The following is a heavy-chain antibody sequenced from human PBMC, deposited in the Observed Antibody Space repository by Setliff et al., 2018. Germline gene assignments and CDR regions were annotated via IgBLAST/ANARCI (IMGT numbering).Heavy chain of an antibody. CDR1: GGSISSSSYY. CDR3: ARRNGEKLDP. CDR2: IYTSGST. J-gene: IGHJ5*02. Sequence: KPSETLSLTCTVSGGSISSSSYYWGWIRQPAGKGLEWIGRIYTSGSTNYNPSLKSRVTISVDTSKNQFSLKLSSVTAADTAVYYCARRNGEKLDPWGQGTLVTVSS. V-gene: IGHV4-61*02.